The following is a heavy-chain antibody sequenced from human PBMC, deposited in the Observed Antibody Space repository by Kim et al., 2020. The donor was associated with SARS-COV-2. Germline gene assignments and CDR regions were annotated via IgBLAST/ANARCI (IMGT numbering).Heavy chain of an antibody. CDR2: IYYSGST. Sequence: SETLSLTCTVSGGSISSYYWSWIRQPPRKGLEWIGYIYYSGSTNYNPSLKSRVTISVDTSKNQFSLKLSSVTAADTAVYYCARDNWNRYFDYWGQGTLVTVSS. CDR1: GGSISSYY. D-gene: IGHD1-20*01. V-gene: IGHV4-59*13. CDR3: ARDNWNRYFDY. J-gene: IGHJ4*02.